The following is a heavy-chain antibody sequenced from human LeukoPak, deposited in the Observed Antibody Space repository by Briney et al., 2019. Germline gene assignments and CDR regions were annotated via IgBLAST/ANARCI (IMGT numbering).Heavy chain of an antibody. CDR1: GGSISDYY. Sequence: PSETLSLTCTVSGGSISDYYWSWVRQPPGKGLEWIGYIYYNGNTNYNPSLKSRVAISVDTSKNQFSLRLSSVTAADTAVYLCARVSCTTTSCPGWFDPWGQGTLVTVSS. D-gene: IGHD2-2*01. CDR2: IYYNGNT. CDR3: ARVSCTTTSCPGWFDP. V-gene: IGHV4-59*01. J-gene: IGHJ5*02.